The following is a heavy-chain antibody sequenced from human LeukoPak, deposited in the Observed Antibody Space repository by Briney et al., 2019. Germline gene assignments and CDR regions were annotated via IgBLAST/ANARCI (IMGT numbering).Heavy chain of an antibody. D-gene: IGHD2-2*01. V-gene: IGHV1-69*04. CDR3: ARDVLGYCSSTSCYNTYYYYGMDV. CDR1: GGTFSSYA. J-gene: IGHJ6*02. CDR2: IIPILGIA. Sequence: GASVKVSCKASGGTFSSYAISWVRQAPGQGLEWVGRIIPILGIANYAQKFQGRATMTTDTSTSTAYMELRSLRSDDTAVYYCARDVLGYCSSTSCYNTYYYYGMDVWGQGTTVTVSS.